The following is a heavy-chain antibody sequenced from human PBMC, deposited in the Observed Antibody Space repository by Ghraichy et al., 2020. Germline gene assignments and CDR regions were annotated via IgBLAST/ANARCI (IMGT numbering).Heavy chain of an antibody. V-gene: IGHV4-34*01. CDR1: GGSFSGYY. D-gene: IGHD3-3*01. CDR3: ARGRRHKGITIFGVVIKGGRFDP. J-gene: IGHJ5*02. Sequence: SETLSLTCAVYGGSFSGYYWSWIRQPPGKGLEWIGEINHSGSTNYNPSLKSRVTISVDTSKNQFSLKLSSVTAADTAVYYCARGRRHKGITIFGVVIKGGRFDPWGQGTLVTVSS. CDR2: INHSGST.